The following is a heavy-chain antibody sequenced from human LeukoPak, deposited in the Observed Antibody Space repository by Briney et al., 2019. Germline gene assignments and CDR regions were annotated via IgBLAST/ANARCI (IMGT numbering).Heavy chain of an antibody. CDR3: VKGNTPTDYGMDV. V-gene: IGHV3-9*01. CDR1: GFTFDDYA. J-gene: IGHJ6*02. D-gene: IGHD1-14*01. Sequence: PGGSLRLSCAASGFTFDDYAMHWVRQAPGKGLEWVSGISWNSGSIGYADSVKGRFTISRDNAKNSLYLQMNSLRAEDTALYYCVKGNTPTDYGMDVWGQGTTVTVSS. CDR2: ISWNSGSI.